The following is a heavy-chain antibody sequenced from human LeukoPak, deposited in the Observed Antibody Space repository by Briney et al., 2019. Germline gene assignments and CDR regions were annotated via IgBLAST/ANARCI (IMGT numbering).Heavy chain of an antibody. CDR2: IYYSGSS. CDR3: ARVLYYYGSGTYYRRSYGMDV. D-gene: IGHD3-10*01. CDR1: GGSINYYY. Sequence: SKTLSLTCTVSGGSINYYYWSWIRQPPGKGLEWIGYIYYSGSSNYNPSLKSRVTISIDTSKNQFSLELSSVTAADTAVYYCARVLYYYGSGTYYRRSYGMDVWGQGTTVTVSS. J-gene: IGHJ6*02. V-gene: IGHV4-59*01.